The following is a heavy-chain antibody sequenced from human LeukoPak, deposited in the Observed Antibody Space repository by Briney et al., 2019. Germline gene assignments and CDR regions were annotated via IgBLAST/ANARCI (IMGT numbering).Heavy chain of an antibody. CDR3: AISDYRAWFDP. CDR1: GGSISASSHY. Sequence: PSETLSLTCSVSGGSISASSHYWSWVRQPPGKGLEWIGSVYYTGSIRYNTSLKSRVTITAEMSKNDPFLTLSSVTAADTAFYYCAISDYRAWFDPWGQGILVTVSP. J-gene: IGHJ5*02. D-gene: IGHD3-10*01. V-gene: IGHV4-39*01. CDR2: VYYTGSI.